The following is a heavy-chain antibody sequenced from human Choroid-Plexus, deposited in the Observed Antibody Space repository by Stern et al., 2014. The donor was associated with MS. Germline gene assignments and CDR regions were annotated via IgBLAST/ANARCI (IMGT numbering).Heavy chain of an antibody. CDR2: VSYDGSNK. D-gene: IGHD2/OR15-2a*01. CDR3: AKDRHYLTYFFDH. CDR1: GFTFGSYA. J-gene: IGHJ5*02. Sequence: VQLVQSGGGVVQPGRPLRLSCVASGFTFGSYAMHWVRQAPGKGLERVAGVSYDGSNKYYADSVKGRFTISRDNSQNTLYMQMSSLRPEDTAVYYCAKDRHYLTYFFDHWGQGSLVTVSS. V-gene: IGHV3-30*18.